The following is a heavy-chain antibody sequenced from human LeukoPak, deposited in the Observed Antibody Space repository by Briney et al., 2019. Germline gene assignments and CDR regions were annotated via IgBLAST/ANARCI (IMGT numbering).Heavy chain of an antibody. CDR1: GGTFSSYA. J-gene: IGHJ6*02. V-gene: IGHV1-69*01. D-gene: IGHD3-10*01. Sequence: ASVEVSCKASGGTFSSYAISWVRQAPGQGLEWMGGIIPIFGTANYAQKFQGRVTITADESTSTAYMELSSLRSEDTAVYYCARGITMVRGVTGRPNYYYYGMDVWGQGTTVTVSS. CDR2: IIPIFGTA. CDR3: ARGITMVRGVTGRPNYYYYGMDV.